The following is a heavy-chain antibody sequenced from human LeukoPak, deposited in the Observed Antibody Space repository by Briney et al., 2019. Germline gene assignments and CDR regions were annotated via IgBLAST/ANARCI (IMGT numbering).Heavy chain of an antibody. D-gene: IGHD6-13*01. Sequence: GGSLRLSCAASGFTFSGYSMNWVRQAPGKGLEWVSSISTTSAYIYYADSVKGRLTTSRDNAKSSLYLEMNSLRAEDTAVYYCARDGAAAAGRYFDYWGQGSLVTDSS. CDR1: GFTFSGYS. CDR2: ISTTSAYI. CDR3: ARDGAAAAGRYFDY. J-gene: IGHJ4*02. V-gene: IGHV3-21*01.